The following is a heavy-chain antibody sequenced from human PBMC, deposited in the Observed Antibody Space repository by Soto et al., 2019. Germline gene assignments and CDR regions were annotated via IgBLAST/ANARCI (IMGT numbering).Heavy chain of an antibody. CDR3: ARDDYGDFGLIDY. J-gene: IGHJ4*02. V-gene: IGHV1-2*06. D-gene: IGHD4-17*01. CDR2: INPNSGDT. Sequence: ASVKVSCKASGYIFTDYYMHWVRQAPGQELGWMGRINPNSGDTNYAQKLQGRVTMTRDTSISTAYMELRSLRSDDTAVYYCARDDYGDFGLIDYWGQGTLVTVSS. CDR1: GYIFTDYY.